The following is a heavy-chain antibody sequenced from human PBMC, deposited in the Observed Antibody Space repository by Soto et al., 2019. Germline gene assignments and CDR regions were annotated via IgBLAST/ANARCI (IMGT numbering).Heavy chain of an antibody. V-gene: IGHV3-30-3*01. CDR3: ARDSEGQFDY. J-gene: IGHJ4*02. CDR2: ISYDGYNK. Sequence: GGSLRLSCAASGFTFSSYAMHWVRQAPGKGLEWVAIISYDGYNKYYADSVKGRFTISRDNSKNTLCLQMNSLRAEDTAVYYCARDSEGQFDYWGQGTLVTVSS. CDR1: GFTFSSYA.